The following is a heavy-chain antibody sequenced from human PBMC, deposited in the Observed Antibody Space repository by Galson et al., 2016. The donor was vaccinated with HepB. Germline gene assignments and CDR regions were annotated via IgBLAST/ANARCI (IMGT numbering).Heavy chain of an antibody. J-gene: IGHJ4*02. Sequence: SGYTFSNYGYGINWVRQAPGQGLEWMGWISARNGNTNYAQKFQGRVTMTTDTSTSTAYMELRSLRSADTAVYYCASGRERYSYGLPPTYYFDYWGQGTLATVSS. V-gene: IGHV1-18*01. CDR2: ISARNGNT. D-gene: IGHD5-18*01. CDR1: GYTFSNYG. CDR3: ASGRERYSYGLPPTYYFDY.